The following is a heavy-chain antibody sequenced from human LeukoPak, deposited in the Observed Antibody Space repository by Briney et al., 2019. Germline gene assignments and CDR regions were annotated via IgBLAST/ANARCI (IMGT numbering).Heavy chain of an antibody. J-gene: IGHJ4*02. CDR2: IYPGDSDT. V-gene: IGHV5-51*01. CDR3: ATQGDAGITGTTVFDY. D-gene: IGHD1-7*01. CDR1: GYIFTTYW. Sequence: GESLKISCRGSGYIFTTYWIGWVRQMPGKGLEWMGIIYPGDSDTRYSLSFQGQVTISADKSISTAYLQWSSLKASDTAMYYCATQGDAGITGTTVFDYWGQGTVVTVSS.